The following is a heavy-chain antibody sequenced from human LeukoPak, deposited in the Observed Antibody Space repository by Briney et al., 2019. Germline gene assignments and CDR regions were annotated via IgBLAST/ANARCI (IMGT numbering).Heavy chain of an antibody. D-gene: IGHD2-15*01. Sequence: PSETLSLTCAVYGGSFSGYYWSWIRQPPGKGLEWIGEINHSGSTNYNPSLKSRVTISVDTSKNQFSLKLSSVTAADTAVYYCATSVVVAASYNWFDPWGQGTLVTVSS. CDR1: GGSFSGYY. CDR2: INHSGST. V-gene: IGHV4-34*01. J-gene: IGHJ5*02. CDR3: ATSVVVAASYNWFDP.